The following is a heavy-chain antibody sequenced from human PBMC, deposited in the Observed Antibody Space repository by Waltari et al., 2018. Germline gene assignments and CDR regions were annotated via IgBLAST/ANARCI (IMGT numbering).Heavy chain of an antibody. D-gene: IGHD3-3*01. CDR3: ARLRFDFWSGYQDYYYYMDV. J-gene: IGHJ6*03. CDR2: IYYSGST. Sequence: QLQLQESGPGLVKPSETLSLTCTVSGGSISSSSYYWGWIRQPPGQGLEWIGSIYYSGSTYYNPSLKSRVTISVDTSKNQFSLKLSSVTAADTAVYYCARLRFDFWSGYQDYYYYMDVWGKGTTVTISS. CDR1: GGSISSSSYY. V-gene: IGHV4-39*07.